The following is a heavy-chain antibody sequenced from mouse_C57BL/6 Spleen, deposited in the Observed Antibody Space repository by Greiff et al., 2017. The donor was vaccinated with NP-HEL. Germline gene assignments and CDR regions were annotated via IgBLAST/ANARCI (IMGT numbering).Heavy chain of an antibody. J-gene: IGHJ4*01. Sequence: EVQLQQSGPELVKPGASVKMSCKASGYTFTDYNMHWVKQSHGKSLEWIGYINPNNGGTSYNQKFKGKATLTVNKSSSTAYMELRSLTSEDSAVFYCASYVSSPYYAMDYWGQGTSVTVSS. CDR3: ASYVSSPYYAMDY. CDR1: GYTFTDYN. D-gene: IGHD1-1*01. V-gene: IGHV1-22*01. CDR2: INPNNGGT.